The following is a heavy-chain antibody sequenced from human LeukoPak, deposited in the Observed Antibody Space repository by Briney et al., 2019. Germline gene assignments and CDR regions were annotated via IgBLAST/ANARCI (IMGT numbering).Heavy chain of an antibody. CDR3: ASLRSFGDSSGYSHLGDY. J-gene: IGHJ4*02. Sequence: GASVKVSCKASGYTFTSYYMHWVRQAPGQGLEWMGIINPSGGSTTYAQKFQGRVTMTRDTSTSTVYMELSSLRSEDTAVYYCASLRSFGDSSGYSHLGDYWGQGTLVTVSS. V-gene: IGHV1-46*01. CDR1: GYTFTSYY. D-gene: IGHD3-22*01. CDR2: INPSGGST.